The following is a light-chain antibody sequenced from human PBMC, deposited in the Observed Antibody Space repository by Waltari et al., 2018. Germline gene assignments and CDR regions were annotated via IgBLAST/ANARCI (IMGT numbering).Light chain of an antibody. CDR2: DAS. J-gene: IGKJ4*01. CDR1: QSVGTY. CDR3: QQRRNWPLT. Sequence: ELVLTQSPAILSFSTGERATLSCRASQSVGTYLAWYQQRPGQSPKLLIYDASNRATGIPARFTGSGSETDFTLTISSLQPEDFAVYYCQQRRNWPLTFGGGTRVQI. V-gene: IGKV3-11*01.